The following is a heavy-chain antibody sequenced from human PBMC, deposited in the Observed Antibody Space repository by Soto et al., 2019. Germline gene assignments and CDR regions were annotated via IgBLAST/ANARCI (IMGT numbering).Heavy chain of an antibody. CDR2: IIPIFGTA. J-gene: IGHJ4*02. V-gene: IGHV1-69*06. CDR1: GGTFSSYA. CDR3: ARGKEYSSRWDGTSSFDY. Sequence: QVQLVQSGAEVKKPGSSVKVSCKASGGTFSSYAISWVRQAPGQGLEWMGGIIPIFGTANYAQKFQGRVTITADKSTSTAYMELSSLRSEDTAVYYCARGKEYSSRWDGTSSFDYWGQGTLVTVSS. D-gene: IGHD6-19*01.